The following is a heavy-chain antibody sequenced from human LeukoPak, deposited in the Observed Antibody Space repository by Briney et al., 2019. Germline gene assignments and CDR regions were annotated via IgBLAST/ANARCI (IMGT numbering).Heavy chain of an antibody. CDR3: AKGPYYYDSSAYHYGAFDI. J-gene: IGHJ3*02. Sequence: GGSLRLSCAASGFTFSSYAMSWVRQAPGKGLEWVSTISGSGGSTYHADSVKGRFTISRDNSKNTLYLQMNSLRAEDTAVYYCAKGPYYYDSSAYHYGAFDIWGLGTMVTVSS. CDR2: ISGSGGST. V-gene: IGHV3-23*01. D-gene: IGHD3-22*01. CDR1: GFTFSSYA.